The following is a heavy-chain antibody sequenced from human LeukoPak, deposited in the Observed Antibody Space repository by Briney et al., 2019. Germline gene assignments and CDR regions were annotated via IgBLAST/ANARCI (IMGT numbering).Heavy chain of an antibody. CDR3: AREAAVGGVVSGFDY. CDR2: IYYSGST. V-gene: IGHV4-59*01. CDR1: GGSISSYY. D-gene: IGHD3-16*01. Sequence: SETLSLTCTVSGGSISSYYWSWIRHPPGKGLECFGYIYYSGSTNYNPSLKSRVTISVDTSKNQFSLKLSSVTAADTAVYYCAREAAVGGVVSGFDYWGQGTLVTVSS. J-gene: IGHJ4*02.